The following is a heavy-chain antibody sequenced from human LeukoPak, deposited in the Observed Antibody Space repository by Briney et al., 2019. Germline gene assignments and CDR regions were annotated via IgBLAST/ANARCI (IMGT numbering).Heavy chain of an antibody. CDR2: IIPIFGTA. D-gene: IGHD3-9*01. CDR3: ARDHDILTGYLDY. V-gene: IGHV1-69*05. CDR1: GGTFSSYA. J-gene: IGHJ4*02. Sequence: SVKVSCKASGGTFSSYAISWVRQAPGQGLEWMGGIIPIFGTANYAQKFQGRVTITTDESTSTAYIELSSLRFEDTAVYYCARDHDILTGYLDYWGQGTLVTVSS.